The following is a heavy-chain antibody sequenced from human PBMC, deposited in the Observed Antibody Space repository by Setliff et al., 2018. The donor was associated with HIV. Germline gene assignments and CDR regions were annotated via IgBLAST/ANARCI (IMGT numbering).Heavy chain of an antibody. V-gene: IGHV4-4*07. CDR2: INTSGST. D-gene: IGHD4-17*01. J-gene: IGHJ3*02. CDR1: GGSVSNYY. CDR3: ATGEDGEGAFFDI. Sequence: SETLSLTCTVSGGSVSNYYWTWIRQSAGKGLEWIGHINTSGSTKYNPSLKSRLTMSVDSSGNQFSLTLTSVTAADTAVYYCATGEDGEGAFFDIWGQGTMVTVSS.